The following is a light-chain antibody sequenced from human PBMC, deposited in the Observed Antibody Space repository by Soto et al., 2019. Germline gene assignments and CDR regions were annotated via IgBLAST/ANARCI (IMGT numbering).Light chain of an antibody. CDR1: QSVGSN. J-gene: IGKJ4*01. V-gene: IGKV3-15*01. CDR3: QQYNNWLT. CDR2: GAS. Sequence: EIVMTQSPATLSVSPGERATLSCRASQSVGSNLAWYQQKPGQAPRLLIYGASTRATDIPARFSGSGSETEFTLTISSLQSEDFAVYYCQQYNNWLTFGGGNKVEIK.